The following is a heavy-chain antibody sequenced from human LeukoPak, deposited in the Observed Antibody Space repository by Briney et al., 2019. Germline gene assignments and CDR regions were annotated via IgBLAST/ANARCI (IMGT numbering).Heavy chain of an antibody. J-gene: IGHJ3*02. V-gene: IGHV1-2*02. D-gene: IGHD3-22*01. CDR3: AREYYDTSGRKHAFKN. Sequence: VASVTVSCKASGYTFADYYLHWVRQAPGQGLEWMGSIDPDSGGTNYAQRFQGRVTMTRDTSISTANMELSSLGPDDTAVYYCAREYYDTSGRKHAFKNWGQGTMVTVSS. CDR1: GYTFADYY. CDR2: IDPDSGGT.